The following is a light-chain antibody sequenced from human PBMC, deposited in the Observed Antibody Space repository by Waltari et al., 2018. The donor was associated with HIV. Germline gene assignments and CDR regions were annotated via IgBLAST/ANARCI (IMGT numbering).Light chain of an antibody. CDR1: SDSVLINYS. Sequence: QTVVTQDPSSSASPGGTVTLPRALNSDSVLINYSPFWFQQIPGQAPRTLISSTYSRSSGVPDRFSGSILGNKAALTITGAQADDDSVYFCALYMTGAKWVFGGGTKLTVL. CDR2: STY. V-gene: IGLV8-61*01. CDR3: ALYMTGAKWV. J-gene: IGLJ3*02.